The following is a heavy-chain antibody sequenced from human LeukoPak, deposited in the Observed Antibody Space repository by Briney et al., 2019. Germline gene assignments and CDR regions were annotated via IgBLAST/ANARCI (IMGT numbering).Heavy chain of an antibody. J-gene: IGHJ5*02. V-gene: IGHV3-48*03. CDR2: ISSSGSTI. CDR1: GFIFSNYE. Sequence: TGGSLRLSCTASGFIFSNYEMNWVRQAPGKGLEWVSHISSSGSTIYYADSVKGRCTISRDNAKNSLYLQMNSLRAEDTAVYYCARGLDGAPNWFDPWGQGTLVTVSS. CDR3: ARGLDGAPNWFDP. D-gene: IGHD1-1*01.